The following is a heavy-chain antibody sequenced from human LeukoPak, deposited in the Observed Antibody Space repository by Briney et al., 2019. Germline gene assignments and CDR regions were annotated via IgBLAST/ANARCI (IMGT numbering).Heavy chain of an antibody. Sequence: PSQTLSLTCTVSGGSISSGDYYWSWIRQPPGKGLEWIGYIYYSGSTYYNPSLKSRVTISVDTSKNQFSLKLSSVTAVDTAVYYCARVEYSSGWLDFDYWGQGTLVTVSS. V-gene: IGHV4-30-4*08. D-gene: IGHD6-19*01. CDR1: GGSISSGDYY. CDR3: ARVEYSSGWLDFDY. CDR2: IYYSGST. J-gene: IGHJ4*02.